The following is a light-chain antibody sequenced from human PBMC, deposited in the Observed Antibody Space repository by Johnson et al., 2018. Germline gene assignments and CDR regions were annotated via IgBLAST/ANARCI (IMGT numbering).Light chain of an antibody. V-gene: IGLV1-51*02. CDR1: SSNIGNNY. CDR3: GPWDSSLGAGNV. Sequence: QSVLTQPPSVSAAPGQKVTISCSGSSSNIGNNYVSWYQQLPGTAPKLLIYENNKRPSGIPDRFSGSKSGTSATLGITGLPTGDEADYYCGPWDSSLGAGNVVGTGTKVTVL. CDR2: ENN. J-gene: IGLJ1*01.